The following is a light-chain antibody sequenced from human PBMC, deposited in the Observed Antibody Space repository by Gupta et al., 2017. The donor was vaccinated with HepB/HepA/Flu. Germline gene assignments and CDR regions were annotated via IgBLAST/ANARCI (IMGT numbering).Light chain of an antibody. CDR2: DVS. CDR3: CSYAGNNIHV. Sequence: QSGLTQSRSVSASPGQSVTISFTGTTNDIGLYDYISWYQQRPGEVPRLILYDVSKRPTGISERFSGSKSGNAASLTISALQPDDEGDYFCCSYAGNNIHVFGSGTAVTVL. V-gene: IGLV2-11*01. J-gene: IGLJ1*01. CDR1: TNDIGLYDY.